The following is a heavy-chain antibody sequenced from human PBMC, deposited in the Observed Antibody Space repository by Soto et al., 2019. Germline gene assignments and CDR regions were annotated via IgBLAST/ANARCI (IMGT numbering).Heavy chain of an antibody. CDR3: ARLGRLVNWFDP. J-gene: IGHJ5*02. V-gene: IGHV4-39*01. CDR1: GGSISSSSYY. D-gene: IGHD3-9*01. CDR2: IYYSGST. Sequence: SETLSLTCTVSGGSISSSSYYWGWIRQPPGKGLEWIGSIYYSGSTYYNPSLKSRVTISVDTSKNQFSLKLSSVTAADTAVYYCARLGRLVNWFDPWGQGTLVTVSS.